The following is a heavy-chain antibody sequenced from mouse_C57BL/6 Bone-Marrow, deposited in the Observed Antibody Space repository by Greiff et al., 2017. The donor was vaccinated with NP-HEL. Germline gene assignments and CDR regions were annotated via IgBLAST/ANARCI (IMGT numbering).Heavy chain of an antibody. CDR3: AREEIPSDDDGAMDY. D-gene: IGHD2-4*01. CDR2: IDPSASYT. J-gene: IGHJ4*01. CDR1: GYTFTSYW. V-gene: IGHV1-69*01. Sequence: QVQLQQPGAELVMPGASVKLSCKASGYTFTSYWMHWVKQRPGQGLEWIGEIDPSASYTTYNQKFKGKSTLTVDKSSSTAYMQLSSLTSEDSAVYYCAREEIPSDDDGAMDYWGQGTSVTVSS.